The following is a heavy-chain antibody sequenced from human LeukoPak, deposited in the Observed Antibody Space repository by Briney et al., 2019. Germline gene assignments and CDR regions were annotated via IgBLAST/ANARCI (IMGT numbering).Heavy chain of an antibody. V-gene: IGHV4-30-4*08. D-gene: IGHD6-13*01. Sequence: PSETLSLTCTVSGGSISSGDYYWSWIRQPPGKGLEWIGYIYYSGSTYYNPSLKSRVTISVDTSKIQFSLKLSSVTAADTAVYYCAREGSWRPFDYWGQGTLVTVSS. CDR2: IYYSGST. CDR1: GGSISSGDYY. J-gene: IGHJ4*02. CDR3: AREGSWRPFDY.